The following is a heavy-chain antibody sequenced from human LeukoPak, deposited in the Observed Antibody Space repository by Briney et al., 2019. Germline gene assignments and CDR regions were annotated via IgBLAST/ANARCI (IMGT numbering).Heavy chain of an antibody. D-gene: IGHD3-10*01. J-gene: IGHJ6*02. CDR1: GGTFSCYA. CDR2: IIPIFGTA. Sequence: ASVKVSCKASGGTFSCYAISWVRQAPGQGLEWMGGIIPIFGTANYAQKFQGRVTITADESTSTAYMELSSLRSEDTAVYYCARDLNGSGSYPGGYYYYGMDVWGQGTTVTVSS. V-gene: IGHV1-69*13. CDR3: ARDLNGSGSYPGGYYYYGMDV.